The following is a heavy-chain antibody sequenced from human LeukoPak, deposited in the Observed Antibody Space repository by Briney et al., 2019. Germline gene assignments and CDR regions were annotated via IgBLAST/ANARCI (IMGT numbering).Heavy chain of an antibody. D-gene: IGHD2-2*01. CDR1: GYTFTGYY. J-gene: IGHJ5*02. Sequence: ASVKVSCKASGYTFTGYYMHWVRQAPGQGLEWMGWIHPNSGGTNYAQKFQGRVTMTRDTSISTAYMELSRLRSDDTAVYYCARDGVYCSSTSCYGGGNWFDPWGQGTLVTVSS. V-gene: IGHV1-2*02. CDR3: ARDGVYCSSTSCYGGGNWFDP. CDR2: IHPNSGGT.